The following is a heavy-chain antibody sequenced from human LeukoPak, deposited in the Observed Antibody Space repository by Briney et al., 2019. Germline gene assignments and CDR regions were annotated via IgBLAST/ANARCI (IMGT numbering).Heavy chain of an antibody. CDR2: ISGSGIST. V-gene: IGHV3-23*01. CDR3: AKSFVGGIHDYFDY. Sequence: PGRSLRLSCAASGFTFSSYAMSWVRQAPGKGLEWVSAISGSGISTYYADSVKGRFTISRDNSKNTLYLQMNSLRAEDTAVYYCAKSFVGGIHDYFDYWGQGTLVTVSS. D-gene: IGHD1-14*01. CDR1: GFTFSSYA. J-gene: IGHJ4*02.